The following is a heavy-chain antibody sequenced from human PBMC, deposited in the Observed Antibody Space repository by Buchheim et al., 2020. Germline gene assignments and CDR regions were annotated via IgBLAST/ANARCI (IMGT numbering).Heavy chain of an antibody. D-gene: IGHD3-22*01. V-gene: IGHV3-30*03. J-gene: IGHJ4*02. Sequence: QVQLVESGGGVVQPGRSLRLSCAASGFTFSSYGMHWVRQAPGKGLEWVAVISYDGSNKYYADSVKGRFTISRDNSKNTLYLQMNSLRAEDTAVYYCASSFNYYDSSGEDWGQGTL. CDR1: GFTFSSYG. CDR3: ASSFNYYDSSGED. CDR2: ISYDGSNK.